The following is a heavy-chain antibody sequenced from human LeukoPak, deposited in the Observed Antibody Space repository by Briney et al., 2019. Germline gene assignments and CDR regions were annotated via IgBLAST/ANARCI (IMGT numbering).Heavy chain of an antibody. V-gene: IGHV3-48*01. Sequence: GSLRLSCAVSGFTVKTYDMHWVRQAPGEGPEWIAYFGISGTIYYADSVRGRFTISRDNAKNSLFLQMNSLRVDDTAIYYCAGFGVYPYWGQGTPVTVSS. D-gene: IGHD5/OR15-5a*01. CDR3: AGFGVYPY. J-gene: IGHJ4*02. CDR2: FGISGTI. CDR1: GFTVKTYD.